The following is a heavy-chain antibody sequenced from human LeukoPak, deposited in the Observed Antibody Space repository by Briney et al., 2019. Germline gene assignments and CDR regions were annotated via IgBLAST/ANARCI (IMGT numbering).Heavy chain of an antibody. Sequence: GGSLSPSWEAPGLTFSSYAMSWVRQAPGKGLGWVSAISGSGGSTYYADSVKGRFTISRDNSKNTLYLQMNSLRAEDTAVYYCARDNSGWYYFDYWGQGTLVTVSS. CDR1: GLTFSSYA. D-gene: IGHD6-19*01. V-gene: IGHV3-23*01. CDR3: ARDNSGWYYFDY. J-gene: IGHJ4*02. CDR2: ISGSGGST.